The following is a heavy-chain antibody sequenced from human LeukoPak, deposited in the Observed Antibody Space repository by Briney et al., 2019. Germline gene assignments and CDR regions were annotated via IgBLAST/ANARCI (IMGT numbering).Heavy chain of an antibody. CDR1: GGSISSGGYY. J-gene: IGHJ4*02. D-gene: IGHD3-16*01. Sequence: SQTLSLTCTVSGGSISSGGYYWDWIRQPPGKGLEWIGSIYYSGSTYYSPSLKSRVTISVDTSRNQFSLKLSSVTAADTAVYYCARHQVMGRRDSPFDYWGQGTLVTVSS. CDR2: IYYSGST. V-gene: IGHV4-39*01. CDR3: ARHQVMGRRDSPFDY.